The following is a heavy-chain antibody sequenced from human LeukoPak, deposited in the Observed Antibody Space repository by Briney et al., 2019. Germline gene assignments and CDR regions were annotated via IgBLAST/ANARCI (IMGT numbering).Heavy chain of an antibody. CDR1: GCSFSGYY. D-gene: IGHD6-13*01. CDR3: ARGMRTGSSSSWYYFDY. Sequence: SETLSLTCAVYGCSFSGYYWSWIRQPPGKGLEWIGEINHSGSTNYKPSLKSRVTISVDTSQNQFSLKLSSVTAADTAVYYCARGMRTGSSSSWYYFDYWGQGTLLSVPS. V-gene: IGHV4-34*01. CDR2: INHSGST. J-gene: IGHJ4*02.